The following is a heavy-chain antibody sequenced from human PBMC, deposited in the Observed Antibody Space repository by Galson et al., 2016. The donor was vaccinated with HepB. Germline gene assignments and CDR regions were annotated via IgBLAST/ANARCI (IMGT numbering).Heavy chain of an antibody. J-gene: IGHJ6*02. CDR1: GYSFSSHW. CDR2: IDPSDSYT. V-gene: IGHV5-10-1*01. CDR3: ARPGGVAYYYAMDV. Sequence: QSGAEVKKPGESLRISCKASGYSFSSHWITWVRQMPGKGLEWMGRIDPSDSYTNYSPSFQGHVTISADKSISTAYLQWSSLKASDTAMYYCARPGGVAYYYAMDVWGQGTTLTDSS. D-gene: IGHD3-10*01.